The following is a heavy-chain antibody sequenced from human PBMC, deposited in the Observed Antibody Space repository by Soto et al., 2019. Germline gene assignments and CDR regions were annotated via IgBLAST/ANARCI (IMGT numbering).Heavy chain of an antibody. D-gene: IGHD2-15*01. J-gene: IGHJ6*02. CDR1: GFTFSSYG. CDR3: AKDNHRAATSHYYYGMDV. Sequence: GGSLRLSCAASGFTFSSYGMHWVRQAPGKGLEWVAVISYDGSNKYYADSVKGRFTISRDNSKNTLYLQMNSLRAEDTAVYYCAKDNHRAATSHYYYGMDVWGQGTTVTV. V-gene: IGHV3-30*18. CDR2: ISYDGSNK.